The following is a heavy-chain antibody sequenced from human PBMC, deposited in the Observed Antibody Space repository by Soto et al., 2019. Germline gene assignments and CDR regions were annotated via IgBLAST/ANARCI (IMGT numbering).Heavy chain of an antibody. V-gene: IGHV4-39*01. Sequence: SDTLSLTFAIAGSSIISSSYYCGWIGEPPGNGLECIGSIYYSGSTNYNPSLKSRVTISVDTSKNQFSLKLSSVTAADTAVYYCARHSPYYYDSSGYYYDGAFDIWGQGTMVT. J-gene: IGHJ3*02. D-gene: IGHD3-22*01. CDR1: GSSIISSSYY. CDR3: ARHSPYYYDSSGYYYDGAFDI. CDR2: IYYSGST.